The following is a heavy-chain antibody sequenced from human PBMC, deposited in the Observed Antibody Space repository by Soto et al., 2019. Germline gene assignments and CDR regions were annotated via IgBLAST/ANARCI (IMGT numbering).Heavy chain of an antibody. CDR2: ITPVFDSV. J-gene: IGHJ5*02. CDR1: GETFASYN. CDR3: AREPLSIHANGLAP. Sequence: QVRLIQSGPQVRKPGSSVRVSCEPSGETFASYNIAWVRQAPGQGLEWMGKITPVFDSVRYRQKFQGRLTITADRSTGTSHMELSDLRLDDSAVYFCAREPLSIHANGLAPWGQGTLVTVSS. V-gene: IGHV1-69*08.